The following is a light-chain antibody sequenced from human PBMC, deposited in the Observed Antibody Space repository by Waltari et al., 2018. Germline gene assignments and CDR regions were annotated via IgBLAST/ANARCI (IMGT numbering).Light chain of an antibody. V-gene: IGLV2-14*03. CDR1: SSDVGGYHY. CDR3: SSYTSSSTLG. J-gene: IGLJ1*01. CDR2: DVS. Sequence: QSALTQPASVSGSPGQSLTIPCTGTSSDVGGYHYVSWYQQHPGKAPKLMIYDVSNRPSGVSNRFSGSKSGNTASLTISGLQAEDEADYYCSSYTSSSTLGFGTGTKVTVL.